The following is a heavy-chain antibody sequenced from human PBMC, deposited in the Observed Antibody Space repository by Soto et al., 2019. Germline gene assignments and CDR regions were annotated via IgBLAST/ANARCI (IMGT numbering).Heavy chain of an antibody. D-gene: IGHD3-3*01. Sequence: ASVKVSCKASGYTFTSYGISWVRKAPGQGLEWMGWISAYNGNTNYAQRLQGRVTMTTDTSTSTAYMELRSLRSEDTAVYYCATVANYDFWSGSATDGMDVWGQGTTVTVSS. CDR1: GYTFTSYG. V-gene: IGHV1-18*01. J-gene: IGHJ6*02. CDR3: ATVANYDFWSGSATDGMDV. CDR2: ISAYNGNT.